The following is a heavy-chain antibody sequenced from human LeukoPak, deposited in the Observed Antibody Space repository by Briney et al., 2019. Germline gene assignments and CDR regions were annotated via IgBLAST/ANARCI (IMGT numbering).Heavy chain of an antibody. CDR2: VSSYNGDT. CDR1: GYTFNNYG. D-gene: IGHD3-9*01. CDR3: AKDWHILTGRNCFDP. J-gene: IGHJ5*02. Sequence: ASVKVSCKVSGYTFNNYGISWVRQAPGQGLEWMGWVSSYNGDTNYAKKFQGRVTMSTDTSTSTAYMELRSLRFDDTAIYYCAKDWHILTGRNCFDPWGQGTLVTVSS. V-gene: IGHV1-18*01.